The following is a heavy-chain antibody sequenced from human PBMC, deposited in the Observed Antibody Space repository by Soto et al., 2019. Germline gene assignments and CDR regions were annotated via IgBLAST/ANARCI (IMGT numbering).Heavy chain of an antibody. J-gene: IGHJ4*02. V-gene: IGHV3-30-3*01. D-gene: IGHD6-6*01. CDR3: ARDYSSSSAGFDY. CDR2: ISYDGSNK. CDR1: GFTFSSYA. Sequence: GGSLRLSCAASGFTFSSYAMHWVRQAPGKGLEWVAVISYDGSNKYYADSVKGRFTISRDNSKNTLYLQMNSLRAEDTAVYYCARDYSSSSAGFDYWGQGTLVTVSS.